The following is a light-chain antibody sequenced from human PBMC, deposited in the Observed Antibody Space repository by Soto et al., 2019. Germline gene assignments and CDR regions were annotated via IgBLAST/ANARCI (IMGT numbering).Light chain of an antibody. CDR3: SSYTRSSTHYV. V-gene: IGLV2-14*01. CDR2: DVS. CDR1: SSDVGGYNY. Sequence: QSALTQPASVSGSPGQSITISCTGTSSDVGGYNYVSWYQQHPGKAPKLMIYDVSNRPSGVSNRFSGSKSGNTASLTISGLQAEDEADYYCSSYTRSSTHYVFGPGTKVTVL. J-gene: IGLJ1*01.